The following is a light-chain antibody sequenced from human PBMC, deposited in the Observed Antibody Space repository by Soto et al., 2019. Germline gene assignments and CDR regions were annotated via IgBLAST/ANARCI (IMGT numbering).Light chain of an antibody. J-gene: IGKJ4*01. V-gene: IGKV1-6*01. CDR3: LQDYNYPLLI. CDR1: QGIRHD. CDR2: AAS. Sequence: AIQMTQAPSSLSASVGDRVTSTCRASQGIRHDLGWYQQKPGKAPKLLIYAASSLQSGVPSRYSGSGSGTDFTLTISSLQREDFASYYCLQDYNYPLLILGGGTRVEIK.